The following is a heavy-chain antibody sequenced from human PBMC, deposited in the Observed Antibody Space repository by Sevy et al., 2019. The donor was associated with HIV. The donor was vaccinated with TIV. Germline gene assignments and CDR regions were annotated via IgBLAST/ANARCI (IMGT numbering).Heavy chain of an antibody. Sequence: GGSLRLSCVVSGFSFSNYWMTWVRQAPGKGLEWVANIKPDGSVKSYVDSVKGRLTISRDHAKNSLSLQMNSLSAEDTAVYYCARDTNYFYVDVWGKGTTVTVSS. CDR1: GFSFSNYW. D-gene: IGHD1-1*01. V-gene: IGHV3-7*01. J-gene: IGHJ6*03. CDR2: IKPDGSVK. CDR3: ARDTNYFYVDV.